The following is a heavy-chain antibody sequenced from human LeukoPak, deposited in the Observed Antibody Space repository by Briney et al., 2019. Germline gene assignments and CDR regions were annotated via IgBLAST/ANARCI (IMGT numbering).Heavy chain of an antibody. V-gene: IGHV4-34*01. CDR3: ARECRYGMDV. CDR2: INHSGST. CDR1: GGSFSGYY. J-gene: IGHJ6*02. Sequence: SVTLSLTCAVYGGSFSGYYWSWIRQPPGKGLEWIGEINHSGSTNYNPSLKSRVTISVDASKNQFSLKLSSVTAADTAVYYCARECRYGMDVWGQGTTVTVSS.